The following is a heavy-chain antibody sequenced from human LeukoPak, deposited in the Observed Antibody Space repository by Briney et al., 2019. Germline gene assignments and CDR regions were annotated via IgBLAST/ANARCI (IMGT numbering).Heavy chain of an antibody. Sequence: SETLSLTCTVSGGSITSYYWSWIRQPPGKGLEWIGNIYYSGSTNYNPSLKSRVTISVDTSKNQFSLRLSSVTAADTAVYYCARYSRGFGYWGQGTLATVSS. J-gene: IGHJ4*02. V-gene: IGHV4-59*01. CDR1: GGSITSYY. CDR3: ARYSRGFGY. D-gene: IGHD4-11*01. CDR2: IYYSGST.